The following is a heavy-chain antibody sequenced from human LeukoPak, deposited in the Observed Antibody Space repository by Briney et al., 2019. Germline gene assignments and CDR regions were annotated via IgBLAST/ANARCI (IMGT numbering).Heavy chain of an antibody. Sequence: SVRVSCKASGVTFSSYAINWVRQAPGQGLEWVGGIIPILGLTNYAQKFQGRGTITADKSTRPAYMELSRLRSEDTAVYYCAREGRGSSYGYFYGMDVWGLGTTVTVSS. CDR3: AREGRGSSYGYFYGMDV. J-gene: IGHJ6*02. D-gene: IGHD5-18*01. CDR2: IIPILGLT. V-gene: IGHV1-69*10. CDR1: GVTFSSYA.